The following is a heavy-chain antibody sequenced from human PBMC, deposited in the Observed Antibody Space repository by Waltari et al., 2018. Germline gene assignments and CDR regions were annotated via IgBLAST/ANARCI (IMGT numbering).Heavy chain of an antibody. V-gene: IGHV3-30*18. CDR1: ALTFSHYG. J-gene: IGHJ6*02. CDR2: VSYDGRKE. CDR3: AKSHLLYFDWWGGMDV. Sequence: QARLVESGGGVVQPGKTLSPSCVGSALTFSHYGMPWVRPAPGKGLEWVAVVSYDGRKEYYADSLKGRFTISRDNSKSTLYLEMNGLTVEDTATYYCAKSHLLYFDWWGGMDVWGQGTTVTVSS. D-gene: IGHD3-9*01.